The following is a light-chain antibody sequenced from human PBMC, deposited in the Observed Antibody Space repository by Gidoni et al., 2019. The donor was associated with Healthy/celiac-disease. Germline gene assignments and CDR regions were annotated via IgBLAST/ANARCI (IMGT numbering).Light chain of an antibody. V-gene: IGKV4-1*01. CDR1: QSVLYSSNDKKY. CDR2: WAS. Sequence: DIVMSQSPDSLAVSLGERATINCKSSQSVLYSSNDKKYLAWYQQRPGQPPKLLIYWASTRESGVPERFSGSGSGTDFTLTISSLQAEDVAVYYCQQYYSIPWTFGQGTKVEIK. J-gene: IGKJ1*01. CDR3: QQYYSIPWT.